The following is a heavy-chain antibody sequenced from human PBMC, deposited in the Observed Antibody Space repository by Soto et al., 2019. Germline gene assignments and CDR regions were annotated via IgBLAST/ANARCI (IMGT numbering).Heavy chain of an antibody. D-gene: IGHD6-6*01. CDR2: IYYSGST. J-gene: IGHJ6*02. CDR3: ARGLQLNYYYYYGMDV. Sequence: LFLTGTVSGGSSSRYYWSWIRQPPGKGLEWIGYIYYSGSTNYNPSLKSRVTISVDTSKNQFSLKLSSVTAADTAVYYCARGLQLNYYYYYGMDVWGQGTTVTVSS. CDR1: GGSSSRYY. V-gene: IGHV4-59*01.